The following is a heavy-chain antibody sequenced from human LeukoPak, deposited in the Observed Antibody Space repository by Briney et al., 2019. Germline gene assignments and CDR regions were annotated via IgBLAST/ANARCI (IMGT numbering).Heavy chain of an antibody. CDR2: IWYDGSNK. Sequence: GGSLRLSCAESGFTFSSYGMHWVRQAPGKGLEWVAVIWYDGSNKYYADSVKGRFTISRDNSKNTLYLQMNSLRAEDTAVYYCARGGGYNPFDYWGQGTLVTVSS. CDR1: GFTFSSYG. D-gene: IGHD5-24*01. V-gene: IGHV3-33*01. CDR3: ARGGGYNPFDY. J-gene: IGHJ4*02.